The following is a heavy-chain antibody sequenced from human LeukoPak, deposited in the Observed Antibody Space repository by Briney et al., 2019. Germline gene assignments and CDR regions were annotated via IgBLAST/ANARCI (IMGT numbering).Heavy chain of an antibody. V-gene: IGHV3-23*01. Sequence: GGSLRLSCAASGFAFRSYAMSWVRQAPGKGLEWVSGFTGSGDATDYADSVKGRFTISRDNSKNTLSLQMNNLRAEDTAVYYCAKVYASGWSYFDCWGQGTLVTVSS. D-gene: IGHD6-19*01. CDR1: GFAFRSYA. J-gene: IGHJ4*02. CDR3: AKVYASGWSYFDC. CDR2: FTGSGDAT.